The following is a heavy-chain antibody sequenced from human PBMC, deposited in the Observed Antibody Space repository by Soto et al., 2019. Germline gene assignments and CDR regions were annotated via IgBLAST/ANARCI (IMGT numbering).Heavy chain of an antibody. J-gene: IGHJ6*02. CDR2: ISAYNGNT. CDR1: GYTFTSYG. Sequence: QVQLVQSGAEVKKPGASVKVSCKASGYTFTSYGISWVRQAPGQGLEWMGWISAYNGNTNYAQKLQGRVTMTTNTSTSTAYRELRSLRSDDTAVYYCARDYYDSSGDYYGMDVCGQGTPVTV. D-gene: IGHD3-22*01. CDR3: ARDYYDSSGDYYGMDV. V-gene: IGHV1-18*01.